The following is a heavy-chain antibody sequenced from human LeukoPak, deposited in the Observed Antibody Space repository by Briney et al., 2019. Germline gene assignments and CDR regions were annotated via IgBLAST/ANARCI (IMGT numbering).Heavy chain of an antibody. Sequence: ASVKVSCKASGYTFTSYDINWVRQATGQGLEWMGWMNPNSGNTGYAQKFQGRVTITRNTSISTAYMELSSLRSEDTAVYYCARGIAVAGTHRYYYYYMDVWGKGTTVTVSS. CDR1: GYTFTSYD. CDR3: ARGIAVAGTHRYYYYYMDV. J-gene: IGHJ6*03. CDR2: MNPNSGNT. D-gene: IGHD6-19*01. V-gene: IGHV1-8*03.